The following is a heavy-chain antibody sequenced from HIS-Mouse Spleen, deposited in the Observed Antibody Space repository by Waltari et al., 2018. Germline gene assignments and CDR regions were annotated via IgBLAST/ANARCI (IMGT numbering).Heavy chain of an antibody. J-gene: IGHJ4*02. CDR2: ISYDGSNK. CDR3: ARNRWRLRGIFDY. CDR1: GFTFSSYA. V-gene: IGHV3-30*04. D-gene: IGHD2-21*02. Sequence: QVQLVESGGGVVQPGRFLRLSCAASGFTFSSYAMPWVRQAPGKGLEWVAVISYDGSNKYYADSVKGRFTISRDNSKNTLYLQMNSLRAEDTAVYYCARNRWRLRGIFDYWGQGTLVTVSS.